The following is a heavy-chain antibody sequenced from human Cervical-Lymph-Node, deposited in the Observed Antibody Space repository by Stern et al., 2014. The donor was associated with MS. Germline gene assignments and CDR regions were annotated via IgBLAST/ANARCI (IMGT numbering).Heavy chain of an antibody. CDR1: GGTFSNYA. Sequence: VQPVESGAEVKKPGSSATVSCKASGGTFSNYAITWFRQAPGRGLEWMGDTNPLFGTTNYAQKFQGRVTMTAHESTATAYMELSGLRSEDTAVYYCAGDRHSSGFDHWGQGTLVTVSS. J-gene: IGHJ4*02. CDR2: TNPLFGTT. D-gene: IGHD3-22*01. V-gene: IGHV1-69*01. CDR3: AGDRHSSGFDH.